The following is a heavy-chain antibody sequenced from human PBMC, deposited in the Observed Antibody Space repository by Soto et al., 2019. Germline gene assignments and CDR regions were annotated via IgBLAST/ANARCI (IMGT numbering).Heavy chain of an antibody. D-gene: IGHD6-13*01. CDR2: ISWNSGSI. J-gene: IGHJ3*02. V-gene: IGHV3-9*01. Sequence: GGSLRLSCAASGFTFDDYAMHWVRQAPGKGLEWVSGISWNSGSIGYADSVKGRFTISRDNAKNSLYLQMNSLRAEDTALYYCAKDILAAAGTPHVAFDIWGQGTMVTVSS. CDR3: AKDILAAAGTPHVAFDI. CDR1: GFTFDDYA.